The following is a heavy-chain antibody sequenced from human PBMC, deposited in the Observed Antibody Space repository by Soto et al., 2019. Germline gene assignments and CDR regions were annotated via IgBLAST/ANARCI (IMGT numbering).Heavy chain of an antibody. CDR3: ARSDYGGNLYYFDY. V-gene: IGHV5-51*01. CDR1: GYSFSNYW. Sequence: LGESLKISCKGSGYSFSNYWIGWVRQMPGKGPEWMGIIYPGDSDTRYSPSFQGQDTISADKSISTIYLRWSSLKASDTAMYHCARSDYGGNLYYFDYWGQGTLVTVSS. J-gene: IGHJ4*02. D-gene: IGHD4-17*01. CDR2: IYPGDSDT.